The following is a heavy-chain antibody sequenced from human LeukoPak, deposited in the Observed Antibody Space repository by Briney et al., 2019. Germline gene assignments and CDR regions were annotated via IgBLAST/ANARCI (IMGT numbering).Heavy chain of an antibody. CDR3: ARVRNFPDAFDI. CDR2: IYDTGIT. J-gene: IGHJ3*02. Sequence: PSETLSLTCTVSGGSISNYYWVWIRQPPGRGLEWIGYIYDTGITKDNPALKSRLTISLQTSRNQFSLNLSSLTAADTAIYYCARVRNFPDAFDIWGQGRMVTVSS. V-gene: IGHV4-59*01. CDR1: GGSISNYY.